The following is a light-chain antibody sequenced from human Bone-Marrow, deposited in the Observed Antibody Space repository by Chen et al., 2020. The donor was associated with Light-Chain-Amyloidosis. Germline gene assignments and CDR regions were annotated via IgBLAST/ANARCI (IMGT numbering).Light chain of an antibody. CDR3: AAWDSSRNGYV. V-gene: IGLV1-47*01. J-gene: IGLJ1*01. CDR2: GNN. CDR1: SSNIGINY. Sequence: QSVLTQPPSSSATPGQRATTSCSGASSNIGINYVYWYQYPPGADPKLLIHGNNQRPSGVPDRFSASNSGTSAFLAISGLRSGDEADYYCAAWDSSRNGYVFGAGTKVIVL.